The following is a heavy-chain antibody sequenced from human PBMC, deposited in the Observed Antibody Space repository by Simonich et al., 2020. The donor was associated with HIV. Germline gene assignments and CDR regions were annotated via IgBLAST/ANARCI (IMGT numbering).Heavy chain of an antibody. D-gene: IGHD3-9*01. J-gene: IGHJ4*02. CDR2: ISADNGNT. CDR3: AKEGFHDTLDY. Sequence: QVQLVQSGAEVKKPGASVKVSCKASGYTFNTYSMNWVRQAPGQGHEWLGWISADNGNTNYAGKFQGRVTMTTDKSTSTAYLELRRLRSDDTAVYYCAKEGFHDTLDYWGQGTLVTVSS. CDR1: GYTFNTYS. V-gene: IGHV1-18*01.